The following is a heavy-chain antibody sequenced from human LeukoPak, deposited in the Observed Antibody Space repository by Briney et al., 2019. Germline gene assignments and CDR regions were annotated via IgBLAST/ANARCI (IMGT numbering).Heavy chain of an antibody. CDR1: GGSISSYY. V-gene: IGHV4-59*01. CDR3: AREHGSGSSVMDV. Sequence: PSETLSLTCTVSGGSISSYYWSWIRQPPGKGLEWIGYIYYSGSTNYNPSLKSRVTISVDTSKNQFSLKLSSVTAADTAVYYCAREHGSGSSVMDVWGQGTTVTVSS. J-gene: IGHJ6*02. D-gene: IGHD3-10*01. CDR2: IYYSGST.